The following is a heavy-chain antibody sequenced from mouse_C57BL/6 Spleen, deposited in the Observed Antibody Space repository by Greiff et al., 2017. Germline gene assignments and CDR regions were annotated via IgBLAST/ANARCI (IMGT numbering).Heavy chain of an antibody. J-gene: IGHJ1*03. CDR3: ARGDYYWYFDV. Sequence: QVQLQQSGPELVKPGASVKISCKASGYAFSSSWMNWVQQRPGKGLEWIGRIYPGDGDTNYNGKFKGKATLTADKSSSTAYMQLSSLTSEDSAVYFCARGDYYWYFDVWGTGTTVTVSS. CDR1: GYAFSSSW. CDR2: IYPGDGDT. V-gene: IGHV1-82*01. D-gene: IGHD2-4*01.